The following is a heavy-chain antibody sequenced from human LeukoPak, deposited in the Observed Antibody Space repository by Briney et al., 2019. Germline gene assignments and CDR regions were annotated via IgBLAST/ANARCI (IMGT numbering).Heavy chain of an antibody. D-gene: IGHD3-22*01. V-gene: IGHV3-23*01. CDR3: ARSYYYDSSHTADY. CDR1: GFSFRDYP. CDR2: ISGSGGST. J-gene: IGHJ4*02. Sequence: GGSLRLSCEAAGFSFRDYPMGWVRRASGKRLEWVSAISGSGGSTYYADSVKGRFTISRDNSENTLYLQMNSLRAEDTAVYYCARSYYYDSSHTADYWGQGTLVTVSS.